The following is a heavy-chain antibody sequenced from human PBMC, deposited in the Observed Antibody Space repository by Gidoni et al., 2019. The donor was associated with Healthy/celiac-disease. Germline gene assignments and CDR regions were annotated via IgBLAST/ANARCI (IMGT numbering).Heavy chain of an antibody. J-gene: IGHJ6*02. CDR2: IIPIFGTA. CDR1: GGTFSSYA. V-gene: IGHV1-69*01. CDR3: ARDYDSSGYYHLTSLNNSFYYYYYGMDV. Sequence: QVQLVQSGAEVKKPGSSVKVSCKASGGTFSSYAISWVLQAPGQGLEWMGGIIPIFGTANYAQKFQGRVTITADESTSTAYMELSSLRSEDTAVYYCARDYDSSGYYHLTSLNNSFYYYYYGMDVWGQGTTVTVSS. D-gene: IGHD3-22*01.